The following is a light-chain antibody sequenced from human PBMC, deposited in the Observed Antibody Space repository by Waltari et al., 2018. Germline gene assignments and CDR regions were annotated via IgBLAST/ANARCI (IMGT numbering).Light chain of an antibody. CDR3: CSYAGRYTSVV. CDR1: SSDVGGYNY. Sequence: QSALTQPRSVSGSPGPSVAFSCTGTSSDVGGYNYVSWYKQHPGKAPKLLLFDVNARPSGVPHRCSGSKSGSTASLTISGRQAEDEADYYCCSYAGRYTSVVFGGGTKLTVL. V-gene: IGLV2-11*01. CDR2: DVN. J-gene: IGLJ2*01.